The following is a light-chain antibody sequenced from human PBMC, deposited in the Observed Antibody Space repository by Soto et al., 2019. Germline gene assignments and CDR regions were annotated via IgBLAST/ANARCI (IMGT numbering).Light chain of an antibody. CDR1: SSNIGAGYD. V-gene: IGLV1-40*01. J-gene: IGLJ1*01. CDR2: GNN. Sequence: QSVPTQPPSVSGAPGQRVTISCTGSSSNIGAGYDVHWYQRLPGTAPKVLIYGNNNRPSGVPDRFSGSKSGTSASLAITGLQAEDEADHYCQSYDSSLSGSYVFGTGTKLTFL. CDR3: QSYDSSLSGSYV.